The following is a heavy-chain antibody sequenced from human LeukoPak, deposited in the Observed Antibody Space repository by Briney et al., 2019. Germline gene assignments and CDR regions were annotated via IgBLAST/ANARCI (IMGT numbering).Heavy chain of an antibody. J-gene: IGHJ1*01. D-gene: IGHD6-13*01. CDR1: GYTFNGYY. CDR3: ARVRSIAAAGTGFSFQH. V-gene: IGHV1-2*02. CDR2: INPNSGGT. Sequence: ASVKVSCKASGYTFNGYYMHWVRQAPGQGLEWMGWINPNSGGTNYAQKFQGRVTMTRDTSISTAYMELSRLRSDDTAVYYCARVRSIAAAGTGFSFQHWGQGTLVTVSS.